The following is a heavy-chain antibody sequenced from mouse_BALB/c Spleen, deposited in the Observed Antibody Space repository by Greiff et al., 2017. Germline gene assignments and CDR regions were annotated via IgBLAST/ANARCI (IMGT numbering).Heavy chain of an antibody. CDR1: GFTFSSYA. J-gene: IGHJ3*01. CDR2: ISSGGST. V-gene: IGHV5-6-5*01. CDR3: ARGYFAY. Sequence: EVQLVESGGGLVKPGGSLKLSCAASGFTFSSYAMSWVRQTPEKRLEWVASISSGGSTYYPDSVKGRFTISRDNARNILYLQMSSLRSEDTAMYYCARGYFAYWGQGTLVTVSA.